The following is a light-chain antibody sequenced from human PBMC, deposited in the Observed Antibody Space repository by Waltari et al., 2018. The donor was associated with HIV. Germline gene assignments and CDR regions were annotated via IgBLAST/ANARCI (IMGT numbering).Light chain of an antibody. Sequence: QSVLTQPPSVSGAPGPRVTISCTGNRSNIGAGYDVHWYQQLPGKAPKLLISDNTNRPSGVPDRFSGSKSGTSASLAITGLRAEDEADYYCQSYPASLTVSLIFGGGTRLTVL. J-gene: IGLJ2*01. CDR2: DNT. V-gene: IGLV1-40*01. CDR3: QSYPASLTVSLI. CDR1: RSNIGAGYD.